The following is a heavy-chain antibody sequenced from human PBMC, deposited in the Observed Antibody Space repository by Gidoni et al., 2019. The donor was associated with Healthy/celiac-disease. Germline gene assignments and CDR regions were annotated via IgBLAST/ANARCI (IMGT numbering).Heavy chain of an antibody. CDR1: GFTVSDYL. CDR3: ARATYYDFWSGHNNCFDP. J-gene: IGHJ5*02. CDR2: ISSSGSNI. Sequence: QVQLVEYGGGLVKPGGSLRLSCAASGFTVSDYLLSWIRQAPGKGLEWVSYISSSGSNIYYPDSVKGRFTISRDNAKNSLYLQMNSLRAEDTAVYYCARATYYDFWSGHNNCFDPWGQGTLVTVSS. V-gene: IGHV3-11*01. D-gene: IGHD3-3*01.